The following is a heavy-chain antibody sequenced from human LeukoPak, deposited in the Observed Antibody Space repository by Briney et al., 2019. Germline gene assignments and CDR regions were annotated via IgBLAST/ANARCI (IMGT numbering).Heavy chain of an antibody. J-gene: IGHJ4*02. Sequence: GGSLRLSCVASGLTVSGNSMSWVRQAPGKGLEWASTTNSGGNTYYGDSVRGRFTVSRDNSMNTLYLQMNSLRAEDTAVYYCARVKDPSGLFYWGQGAQVTVSS. CDR3: ARVKDPSGLFY. CDR2: TNSGGNT. CDR1: GLTVSGNS. V-gene: IGHV3-53*01. D-gene: IGHD2-15*01.